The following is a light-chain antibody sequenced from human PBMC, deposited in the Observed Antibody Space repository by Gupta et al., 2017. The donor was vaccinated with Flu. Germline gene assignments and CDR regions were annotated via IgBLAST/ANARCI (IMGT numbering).Light chain of an antibody. CDR2: QDS. CDR1: KLGDKY. Sequence: SYEVTQPPSLSVAPGQTASITCSGDKLGDKYAFWYQQKPAQSPVLVIYQDSKRPSGIPERFSGSNAGNTATLTISATQAMDEADYYCQAWDSSTAWVFGGGTKLTVL. CDR3: QAWDSSTAWV. J-gene: IGLJ2*01. V-gene: IGLV3-1*01.